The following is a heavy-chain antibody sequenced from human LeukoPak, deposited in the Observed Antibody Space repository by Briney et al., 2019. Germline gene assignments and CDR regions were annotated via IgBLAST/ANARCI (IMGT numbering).Heavy chain of an antibody. J-gene: IGHJ4*02. Sequence: PSETLSLTCTVSGGSISSGRYYWSWIRQHPGKGLEWIGYIYYSGTTYYNPSLKSRVTISVDTSKNQFSLKLTSLTAADTAVYYCARDRSSWGLDCWGQGTLVTVSS. CDR3: ARDRSSWGLDC. D-gene: IGHD7-27*01. CDR1: GGSISSGRYY. V-gene: IGHV4-31*03. CDR2: IYYSGTT.